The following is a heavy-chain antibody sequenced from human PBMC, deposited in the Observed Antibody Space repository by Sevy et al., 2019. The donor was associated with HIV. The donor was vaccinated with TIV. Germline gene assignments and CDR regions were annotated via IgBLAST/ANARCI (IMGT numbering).Heavy chain of an antibody. Sequence: GGSLRLSCAASGFIFSSYAMSWVRQAPGKGLQWVSALGDSGAATYYADSVKGRFTISRDNAKNSLYLQMSSLRADDTAVYYCAREVDGVRGVYDYWGQGTLVTVSS. V-gene: IGHV3-23*01. CDR3: AREVDGVRGVYDY. CDR2: LGDSGAAT. D-gene: IGHD3-10*01. CDR1: GFIFSSYA. J-gene: IGHJ4*02.